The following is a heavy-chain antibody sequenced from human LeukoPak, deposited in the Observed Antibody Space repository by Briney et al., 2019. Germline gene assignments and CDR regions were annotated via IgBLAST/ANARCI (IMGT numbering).Heavy chain of an antibody. CDR1: GGSISSSNW. CDR2: ISNSGST. V-gene: IGHV4-4*02. J-gene: IGHJ4*02. Sequence: SETLSLTCAVSGGSISSSNWWSWVRQPPGKGLEWIGSISNSGSTYYNPSLKSRVTISVDTSNNQFSLKLTSVTAADTAVYYCAREANYYGSGSYFEGTFDYWGQGSLVTVSS. D-gene: IGHD3-10*01. CDR3: AREANYYGSGSYFEGTFDY.